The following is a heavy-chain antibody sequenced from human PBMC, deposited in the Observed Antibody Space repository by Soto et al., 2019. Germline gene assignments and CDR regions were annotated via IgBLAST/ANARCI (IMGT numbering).Heavy chain of an antibody. Sequence: PGESLKISCKASGYGCTSYWIGCVRQMPGKELEWMGIIYPRDSDTRNSPSYQGQVTLSADTSIAPASLQWRSLMASGTPVYYCARLMVYSSFGYYEGAPGNYFYGIDVWGQLRTGTV. CDR2: IYPRDSDT. CDR1: GYGCTSYW. J-gene: IGHJ6*02. CDR3: ARLMVYSSFGYYEGAPGNYFYGIDV. D-gene: IGHD1-26*01. V-gene: IGHV5-51*01.